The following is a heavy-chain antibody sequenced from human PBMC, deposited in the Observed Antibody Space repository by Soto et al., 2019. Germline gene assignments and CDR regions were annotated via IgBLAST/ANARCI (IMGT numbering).Heavy chain of an antibody. V-gene: IGHV4-31*03. D-gene: IGHD7-27*01. CDR3: ARDNGDWGNWFDP. CDR1: GGSISSGGYY. Sequence: QVQLQESGPGLVKPSQTLSLTCTVSGGSISSGGYYWSWIRQHPGKGLEWIGYMYYSGSTYYNPSLKSRVTISVDTSKNQCSLKLSSVTAADTAVYYCARDNGDWGNWFDPWGQGTLVTVSS. J-gene: IGHJ5*02. CDR2: MYYSGST.